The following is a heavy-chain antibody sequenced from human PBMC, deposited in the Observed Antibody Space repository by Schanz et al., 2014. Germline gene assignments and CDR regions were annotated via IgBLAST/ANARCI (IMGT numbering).Heavy chain of an antibody. V-gene: IGHV3-23*04. CDR2: ISGSGGST. CDR3: AKVRYSSGWRGDYFDE. CDR1: GFIFGSSV. D-gene: IGHD6-25*01. Sequence: EVQLAESGGGLVQPGGSLRLSCAASGFIFGSSVMAWVRQAPGKGLEWVSGISGSGGSTYYADSVKGRFTISRDNSKNTLYLQMNSLRAEDTAVYYCAKVRYSSGWRGDYFDEWGQGTLVTVSS. J-gene: IGHJ4*02.